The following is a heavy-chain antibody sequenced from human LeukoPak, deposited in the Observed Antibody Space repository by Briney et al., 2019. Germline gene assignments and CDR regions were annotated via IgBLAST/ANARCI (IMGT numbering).Heavy chain of an antibody. V-gene: IGHV3-33*01. J-gene: IGHJ4*02. CDR1: GFTFSSYG. CDR2: IWYDGSSK. D-gene: IGHD4-17*01. CDR3: ARENDYALDY. Sequence: GGSLRLSCAASGFTFSSYGMHWVRQAPGKGLEWVALIWYDGSSKHYADSVRGRFTISRDNSKNTLYLQMNSLRAEDTAVYYCARENDYALDYWGQGTLVTVSS.